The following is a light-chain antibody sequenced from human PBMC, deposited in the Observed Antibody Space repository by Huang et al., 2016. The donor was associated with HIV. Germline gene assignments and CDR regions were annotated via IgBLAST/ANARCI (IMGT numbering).Light chain of an antibody. CDR3: QQRGDWPLT. J-gene: IGKJ4*01. CDR2: AAS. CDR1: QTISSS. Sequence: EIVLTQSPATLSLSPGERATLSCRASQTISSSLAWYQQKPGQAPSLLIYAASNRATGIPARFSGRGSGTDFTLTISSLEPEDFAVYYCQQRGDWPLTFGGGTKVEIK. V-gene: IGKV3-11*01.